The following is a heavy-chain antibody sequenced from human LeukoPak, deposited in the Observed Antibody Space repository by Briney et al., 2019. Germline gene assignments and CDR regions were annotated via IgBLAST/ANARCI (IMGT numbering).Heavy chain of an antibody. Sequence: GGSLRLSCAASGFTFSTYWMTWVRQAPGKGLEWVAKINEDGSEKYYVDSVKGRFTISRDNAKNSLYLQMNSLRAEDTAIYYCAKDRGLGYSYGPDYWGQGTLVTVSS. CDR2: INEDGSEK. CDR1: GFTFSTYW. CDR3: AKDRGLGYSYGPDY. J-gene: IGHJ4*02. V-gene: IGHV3-7*03. D-gene: IGHD5-18*01.